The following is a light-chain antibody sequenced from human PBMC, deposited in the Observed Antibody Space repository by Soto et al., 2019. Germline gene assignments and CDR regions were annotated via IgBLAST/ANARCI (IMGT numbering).Light chain of an antibody. Sequence: EIVLTQSPGTLSLSPGERATLSCRASQSVSSRLAWYQQKPGQAPRLLIYGASTRATGIPDRFSGSGSGTDFTLTISRLEPEDFAVYYCQQYGSSPWTFGQGTKV. CDR1: QSVSSR. CDR3: QQYGSSPWT. CDR2: GAS. J-gene: IGKJ1*01. V-gene: IGKV3-20*01.